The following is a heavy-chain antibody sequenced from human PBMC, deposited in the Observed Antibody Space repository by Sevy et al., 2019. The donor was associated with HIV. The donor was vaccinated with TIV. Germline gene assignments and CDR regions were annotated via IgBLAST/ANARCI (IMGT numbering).Heavy chain of an antibody. CDR3: TKGAGGQWSSDYFDC. D-gene: IGHD1-26*01. J-gene: IGHJ4*02. CDR1: EFTFNNYA. V-gene: IGHV3-23*01. Sequence: GGSLRLSCAASEFTFNNYAMNWVRRAPGKGLEWISAISADGTYTYHADSVQRRFTISRDNSKSTVYLQMDSQRADDTAVYCCTKGAGGQWSSDYFDCWGQGVLVTVSS. CDR2: ISADGTYT.